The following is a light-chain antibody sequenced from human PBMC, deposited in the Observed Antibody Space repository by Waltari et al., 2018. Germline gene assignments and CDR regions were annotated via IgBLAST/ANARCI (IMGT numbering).Light chain of an antibody. J-gene: IGKJ2*01. CDR1: QSVSTY. CDR2: DAS. Sequence: EIVLTQSPPTLSLFPGERATLSCRASQSVSTYLAWYQQKPGQDPRLLIYDASNRATAVSLRFCGSGAGTDGTHTISSLEPEDFARDYGQQRSNWPPYTFGQGTKLEL. V-gene: IGKV3-11*01. CDR3: QQRSNWPPYT.